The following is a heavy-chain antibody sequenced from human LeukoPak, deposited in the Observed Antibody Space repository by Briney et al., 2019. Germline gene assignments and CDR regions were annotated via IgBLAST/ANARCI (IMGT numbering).Heavy chain of an antibody. V-gene: IGHV4-34*01. Sequence: PSETLSLTCAVYGGSFSGYYWSWIRQPPGKGLEWIGEINHSGSTNYNPSLKSRVTISVDTSKNQFSLKLSSVTAADTAVYYCGRGLLGAAAGPNWGQGTLVTVSS. D-gene: IGHD6-13*01. CDR3: GRGLLGAAAGPN. CDR2: INHSGST. CDR1: GGSFSGYY. J-gene: IGHJ4*02.